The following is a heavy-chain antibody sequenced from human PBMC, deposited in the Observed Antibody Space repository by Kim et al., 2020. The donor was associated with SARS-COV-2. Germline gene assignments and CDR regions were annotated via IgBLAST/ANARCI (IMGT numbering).Heavy chain of an antibody. J-gene: IGHJ4*02. CDR3: ARGRPRLLWFGELYQNGDY. V-gene: IGHV4-34*01. Sequence: SRVTISVDTSKNQFSLKLSSVTAADTAVYYCARGRPRLLWFGELYQNGDYWGQGTLVTVSS. D-gene: IGHD3-10*01.